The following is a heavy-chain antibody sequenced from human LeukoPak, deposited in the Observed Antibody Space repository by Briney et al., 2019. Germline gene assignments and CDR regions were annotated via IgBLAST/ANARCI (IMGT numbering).Heavy chain of an antibody. D-gene: IGHD6-19*01. J-gene: IGHJ4*02. Sequence: GGSLRLSCVASGFTFSNHAMTWVRQAPGKGLEWVSAISADAVDTFYAPSVKGRFTISRDNSKNTLYLQMNSLRAEDTAVYYCAKSARYSGFLNWGQGTLVTVSS. CDR1: GFTFSNHA. CDR2: ISADAVDT. V-gene: IGHV3-23*01. CDR3: AKSARYSGFLN.